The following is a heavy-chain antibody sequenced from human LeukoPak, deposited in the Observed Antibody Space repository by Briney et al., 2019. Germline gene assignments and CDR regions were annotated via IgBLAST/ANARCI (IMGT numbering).Heavy chain of an antibody. D-gene: IGHD5-12*01. Sequence: ASVKVSRKASGYTFTGFYIHWVRQAPGQGLEWMGWLNCNSGGTNYAQKFQGRVTMTRDTSISTAYLELNRLTPDDTAIYYCARDWFVDSGDDPFPFDYWGQGTLVSVSS. CDR1: GYTFTGFY. V-gene: IGHV1-2*02. CDR3: ARDWFVDSGDDPFPFDY. CDR2: LNCNSGGT. J-gene: IGHJ4*02.